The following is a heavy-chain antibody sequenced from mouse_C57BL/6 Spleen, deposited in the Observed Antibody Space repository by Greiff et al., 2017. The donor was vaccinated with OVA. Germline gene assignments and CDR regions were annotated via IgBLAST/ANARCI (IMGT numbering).Heavy chain of an antibody. CDR3: TREDYYGSSGAMDY. Sequence: EVQLQESGEGLVKPGGSLKLSCAASGFTFSSYAMSWVRQTPEKRLEWVAYISSGGDYIYYADTVKGRFTISRDNARNTLYLQMSSLKSEDTAMYYCTREDYYGSSGAMDYWGQGTSVTVSS. D-gene: IGHD1-1*01. V-gene: IGHV5-9-1*02. J-gene: IGHJ4*01. CDR1: GFTFSSYA. CDR2: ISSGGDYI.